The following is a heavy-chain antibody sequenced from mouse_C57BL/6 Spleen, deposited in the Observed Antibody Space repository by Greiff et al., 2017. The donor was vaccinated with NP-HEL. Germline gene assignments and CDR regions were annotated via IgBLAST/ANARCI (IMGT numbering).Heavy chain of an antibody. Sequence: VQLQQSGPELVKPGASVKISCKASGYAFSSSWMNWVKQRPGKGLEWIGRIYPGDGDTNYNGKFKGKATLTADKSSSTAYMQLSSLTSEDSAVYFCARLYDYLYYFDYWGQGTTLTVSS. D-gene: IGHD2-4*01. CDR1: GYAFSSSW. CDR2: IYPGDGDT. J-gene: IGHJ2*01. CDR3: ARLYDYLYYFDY. V-gene: IGHV1-82*01.